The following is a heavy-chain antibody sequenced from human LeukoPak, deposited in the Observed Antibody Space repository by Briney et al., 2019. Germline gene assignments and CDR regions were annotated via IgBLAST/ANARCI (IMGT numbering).Heavy chain of an antibody. CDR2: IYTSGNT. J-gene: IGHJ3*02. CDR3: ARDLKLDGSSGYYAFDI. CDR1: GVSISTYY. Sequence: SETLSLTCTVSGVSISTYYWSWIRQPAGKGLEWIGHIYTSGNTNYNPSLKSRVTISVDTSKNQFSLKMSSVTAADTAVYYCARDLKLDGSSGYYAFDIWGQGTMVTVSS. V-gene: IGHV4-4*07. D-gene: IGHD3-22*01.